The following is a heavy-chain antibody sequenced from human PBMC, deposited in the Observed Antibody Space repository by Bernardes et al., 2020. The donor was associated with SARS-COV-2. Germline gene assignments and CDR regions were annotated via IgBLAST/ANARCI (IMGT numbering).Heavy chain of an antibody. Sequence: SETLSLTCTVSGGSISSSSYYWGWIRQPPGKGLEWIGSIYYSGSTYYNPSLKSRVTISVDTSKNQFSLKLSSVTAADTAVYYCARLSIAALGDRRYFDYWGQGTLVTVSS. CDR2: IYYSGST. V-gene: IGHV4-39*01. J-gene: IGHJ4*02. CDR1: GGSISSSSYY. D-gene: IGHD6-6*01. CDR3: ARLSIAALGDRRYFDY.